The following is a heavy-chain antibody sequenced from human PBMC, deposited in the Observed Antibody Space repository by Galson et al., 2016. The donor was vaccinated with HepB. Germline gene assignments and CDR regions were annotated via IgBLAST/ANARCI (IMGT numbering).Heavy chain of an antibody. Sequence: SVKASCKASGGTLNSHAISWVRQAPGQGLEWTGGIIPIFGTTNYAQKFQGRVTITADRFTSTAYMELSSLRSEDTAMYYCVRDQRGGGYYFGSWFDPWGQGTLVTVSS. V-gene: IGHV1-69*06. J-gene: IGHJ5*02. D-gene: IGHD3-22*01. CDR2: IIPIFGTT. CDR1: GGTLNSHA. CDR3: VRDQRGGGYYFGSWFDP.